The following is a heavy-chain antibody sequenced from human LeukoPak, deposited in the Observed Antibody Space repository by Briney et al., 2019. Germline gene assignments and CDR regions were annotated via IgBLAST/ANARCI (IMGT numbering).Heavy chain of an antibody. J-gene: IGHJ4*02. CDR2: ISYDGSNK. CDR1: GFIFSNYA. CDR3: ASEGLIVDY. Sequence: GGSLRLSCAASGFIFSNYAMHWVRQAPGKGLKWVAVISYDGSNKYYADSVKGRFTISRDDSKNTLYLQMNSLRAEDTAVYYCASEGLIVDYWGQGTLVTVSS. D-gene: IGHD2-8*01. V-gene: IGHV3-30-3*01.